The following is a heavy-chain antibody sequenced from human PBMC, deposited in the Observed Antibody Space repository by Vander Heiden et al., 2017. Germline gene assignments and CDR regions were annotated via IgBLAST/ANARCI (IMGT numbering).Heavy chain of an antibody. Sequence: ELQLVESGGGLVQPGRSLRLPCADSGFTFNDYAMHWVRQSPGKGLEWVSGISWNGGGTDYADSVKGRFTISRDNARNALYLQMNSLTVEDSALYYCAKDFDYNHSGELMDYWGLGTLVTVSS. CDR2: ISWNGGGT. J-gene: IGHJ4*02. CDR3: AKDFDYNHSGELMDY. D-gene: IGHD1-26*01. V-gene: IGHV3-9*01. CDR1: GFTFNDYA.